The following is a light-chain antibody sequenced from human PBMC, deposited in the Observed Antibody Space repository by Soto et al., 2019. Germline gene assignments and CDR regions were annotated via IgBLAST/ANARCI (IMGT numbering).Light chain of an antibody. J-gene: IGKJ1*01. V-gene: IGKV1-39*01. CDR3: QQSYSTPWT. CDR1: HSFSIY. Sequence: DIQMTQSPSSLSASVGDRVTITCRTSHSFSIYLNWYQQKPGKAPKLLIYAASSLGSGVPSRFSGSGSGTDFTLIISSLQPEDIATYYCQQSYSTPWTFGQGIKVEIK. CDR2: AAS.